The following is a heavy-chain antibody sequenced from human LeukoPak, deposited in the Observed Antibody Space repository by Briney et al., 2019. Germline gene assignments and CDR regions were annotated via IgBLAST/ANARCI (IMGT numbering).Heavy chain of an antibody. D-gene: IGHD3-22*01. Sequence: GGSLRLSCAASGFTFSNYGMHWVRQAPGKGLEWVTVISYDGTNKCYADSVKGRFTISRDNSKNTLYLQMNSLRAEDTAVYYCAKGHFYDSSGYYGGDYWGQGTLVTVSS. CDR2: ISYDGTNK. CDR3: AKGHFYDSSGYYGGDY. CDR1: GFTFSNYG. J-gene: IGHJ4*02. V-gene: IGHV3-30*18.